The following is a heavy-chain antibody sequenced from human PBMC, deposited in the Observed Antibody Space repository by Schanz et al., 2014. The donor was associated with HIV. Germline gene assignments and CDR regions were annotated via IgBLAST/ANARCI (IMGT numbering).Heavy chain of an antibody. Sequence: QVQLVESGGGVVQPGRSLRLSCAASGFAFSDYYMSWIRQAPGKGLEWVAVIWYDGSNKYYADSVKGRFTISRDNSKNTVYLQMNSLRGEDSAVYYCAKVGRIYSTTWIDHWGQGTLVTVSS. J-gene: IGHJ4*02. CDR3: AKVGRIYSTTWIDH. V-gene: IGHV3-33*06. CDR2: IWYDGSNK. CDR1: GFAFSDYY. D-gene: IGHD6-13*01.